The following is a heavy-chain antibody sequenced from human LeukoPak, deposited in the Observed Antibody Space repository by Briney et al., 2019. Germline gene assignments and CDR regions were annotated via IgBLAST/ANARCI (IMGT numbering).Heavy chain of an antibody. CDR2: INHSGST. J-gene: IGHJ4*02. V-gene: IGHV4-34*01. Sequence: SETLSLTCAVYGGSFSGYYWSWIRQPPGKGLEWIGEINHSGSTNYNPSLKSRVTISVDTSKNQFSLKLSSVTAADTAVYYCAKGVPQQLVYYFDYWGQGTLVTVSS. D-gene: IGHD6-13*01. CDR1: GGSFSGYY. CDR3: AKGVPQQLVYYFDY.